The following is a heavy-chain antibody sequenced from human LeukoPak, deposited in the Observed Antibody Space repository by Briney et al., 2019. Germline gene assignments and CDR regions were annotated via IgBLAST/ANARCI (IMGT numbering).Heavy chain of an antibody. CDR1: GGSISSYY. Sequence: KPSETLSLTCTVSGGSISSYYWSWIRQPAGKGLEWIGRIYTSGSTNYNPSLKSRVTISVDTSKNQFSLKLSSVTAADTAVYYCARSFYIAAAGSFLSSWGQGTLVTVSS. J-gene: IGHJ5*02. V-gene: IGHV4-4*07. D-gene: IGHD6-13*01. CDR3: ARSFYIAAAGSFLSS. CDR2: IYTSGST.